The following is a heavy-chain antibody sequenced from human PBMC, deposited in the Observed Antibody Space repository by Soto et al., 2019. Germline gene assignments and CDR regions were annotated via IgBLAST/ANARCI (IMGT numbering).Heavy chain of an antibody. D-gene: IGHD6-13*01. Sequence: XATLYLTCTVSGGSISSYYWSWIRQPAGKGLEWIGRIYTSGSTNYNPSLKSRVTMSVDTSKNQFSLKLSSVTAADTAVYYCARDSGSAAAGGFDYWGQGTLVTVSS. V-gene: IGHV4-4*07. CDR2: IYTSGST. CDR3: ARDSGSAAAGGFDY. J-gene: IGHJ4*02. CDR1: GGSISSYY.